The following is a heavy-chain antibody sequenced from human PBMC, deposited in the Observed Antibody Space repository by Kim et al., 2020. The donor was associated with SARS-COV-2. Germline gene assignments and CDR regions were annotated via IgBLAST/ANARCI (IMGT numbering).Heavy chain of an antibody. V-gene: IGHV3-33*01. CDR2: IWYDGSNK. CDR3: ARDTLKWLRTPHDAFDI. J-gene: IGHJ3*02. Sequence: GGSLRLSCAASGFTFSSYGMHWVRQAPGKGLEWVAVIWYDGSNKYYADSVKGRFTISRDNSKNTLYLQMNSLRAEDTAVYYCARDTLKWLRTPHDAFDIWGQGTMVTVSS. D-gene: IGHD5-12*01. CDR1: GFTFSSYG.